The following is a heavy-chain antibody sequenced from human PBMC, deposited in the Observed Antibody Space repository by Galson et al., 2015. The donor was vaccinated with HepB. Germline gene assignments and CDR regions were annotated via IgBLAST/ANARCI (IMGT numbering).Heavy chain of an antibody. J-gene: IGHJ4*02. CDR3: AKFADYGDYSDY. V-gene: IGHV3-23*01. CDR1: GSTFSSYA. CDR2: ISGSGGST. D-gene: IGHD4-17*01. Sequence: SLRLSCAASGSTFSSYAMSWVRQAPGKGLEWVSAISGSGGSTYYADSVKGRFTISRDNSKNTLYLQMNSLRAEDTAVYYCAKFADYGDYSDYWGQGTLVTVSS.